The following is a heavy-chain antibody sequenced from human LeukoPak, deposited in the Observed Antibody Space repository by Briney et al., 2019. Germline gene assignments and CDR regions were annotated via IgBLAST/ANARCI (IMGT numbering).Heavy chain of an antibody. CDR3: AREEYGGNNRDY. J-gene: IGHJ4*02. CDR2: ISAYNGNT. D-gene: IGHD4-23*01. Sequence: ASVKVSCKASGYTFTSYGIGWVRQAPGQGLEWLGWISAYNGNTNYAQKLQGRVTMTTDTSTSTAYMELRSLRSDDTAVYYCAREEYGGNNRDYWGQGTLVTVSS. CDR1: GYTFTSYG. V-gene: IGHV1-18*01.